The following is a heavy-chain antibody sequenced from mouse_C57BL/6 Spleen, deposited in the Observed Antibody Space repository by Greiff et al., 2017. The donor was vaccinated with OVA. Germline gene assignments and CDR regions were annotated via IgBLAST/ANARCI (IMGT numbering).Heavy chain of an antibody. J-gene: IGHJ2*01. CDR3: ARDGNYEY. CDR1: GYTFTSYA. D-gene: IGHD2-1*01. Sequence: QVQLQQSGAELARPGASVKMSCKASGYTFTSYAMHWVKQRPGQGLEWIGYINPSSGYTKYNQKFKDKATLTAGKSSSTAYRQLSRLTSEYSAVYYCARDGNYEYWGQGTTLTVSS. CDR2: INPSSGYT. V-gene: IGHV1-4*01.